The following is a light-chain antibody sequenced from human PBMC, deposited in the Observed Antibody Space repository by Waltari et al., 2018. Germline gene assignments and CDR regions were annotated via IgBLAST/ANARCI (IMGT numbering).Light chain of an antibody. CDR3: QSFDIRLSGGVV. V-gene: IGLV1-40*01. CDR1: SSNIGASHH. J-gene: IGLJ3*02. CDR2: GNN. Sequence: QSVLTQPPSMSGAPGQRVTISCTGSSSNIGASHHVHWYQVFPGTAPKLLIYGNNNRPSGVPDRFSGSKSDTSASLAIGGLQAEDEADYYCQSFDIRLSGGVVFGGGTKVTVL.